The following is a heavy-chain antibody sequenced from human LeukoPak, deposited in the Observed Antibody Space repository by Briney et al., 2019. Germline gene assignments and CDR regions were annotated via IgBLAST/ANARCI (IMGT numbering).Heavy chain of an antibody. Sequence: SETLSLTCAVYGGPFSGYYWSWIRQPPGKGLEWIGEINHSGSTNYNPSLKSRVTISVDTSKNQFTLKLSSVTAADTAVYYCARGQSIAAAGTFDYWGQGTLVTVSS. D-gene: IGHD6-13*01. V-gene: IGHV4-34*01. CDR2: INHSGST. CDR3: ARGQSIAAAGTFDY. J-gene: IGHJ4*02. CDR1: GGPFSGYY.